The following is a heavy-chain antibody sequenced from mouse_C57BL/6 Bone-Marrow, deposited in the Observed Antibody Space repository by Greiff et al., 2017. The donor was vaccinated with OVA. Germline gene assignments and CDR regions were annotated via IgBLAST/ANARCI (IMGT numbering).Heavy chain of an antibody. CDR3: TSYGNFDY. CDR1: GFNIKDDS. D-gene: IGHD2-1*01. Sequence: VQLQQSGAELVRPGASVKLSCTASGFNIKDDSMHWVKQRPEQGLEWIGWIDPENGATEYASKFQGKSTITADTSSNPDYLQLSSLTSEDTAVYYCTSYGNFDYWGQGTTLTVSS. V-gene: IGHV14-4*01. J-gene: IGHJ2*01. CDR2: IDPENGAT.